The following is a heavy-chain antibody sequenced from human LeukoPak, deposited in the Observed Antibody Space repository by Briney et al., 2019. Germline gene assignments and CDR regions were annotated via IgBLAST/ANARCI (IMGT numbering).Heavy chain of an antibody. J-gene: IGHJ4*02. CDR1: GGSISSYY. Sequence: SETLSLTCTVSGGSISSYYWSWIRQPPGKGLEWIGYIYYSGSTYYNPSLKSRVTISVDMSKNQFSLKLSSVTAADTAVYYCARQSSGYYYVFDYWGQGTLVTVSS. V-gene: IGHV4-59*08. CDR3: ARQSSGYYYVFDY. CDR2: IYYSGST. D-gene: IGHD3-22*01.